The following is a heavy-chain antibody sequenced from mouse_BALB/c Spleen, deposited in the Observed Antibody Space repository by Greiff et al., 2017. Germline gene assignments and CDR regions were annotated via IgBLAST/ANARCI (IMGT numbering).Heavy chain of an antibody. CDR3: ASWDGAY. CDR1: GYTFTSYT. J-gene: IGHJ3*01. Sequence: VKLVESGAELARPGASVKMSCKASGYTFTSYTMHWVKQRPGQGLEWIGYINPSSGYTNYNQKFKDKATLTADKSSSTAYMQLSSLTSEDSAVYYCASWDGAYWGQGTLVTVSA. D-gene: IGHD4-1*01. V-gene: IGHV1-4*01. CDR2: INPSSGYT.